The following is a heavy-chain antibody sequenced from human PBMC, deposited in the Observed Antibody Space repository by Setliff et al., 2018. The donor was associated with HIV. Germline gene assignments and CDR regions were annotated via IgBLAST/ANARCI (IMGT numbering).Heavy chain of an antibody. D-gene: IGHD3-10*01. J-gene: IGHJ6*02. Sequence: SETLSLTCAVSGYSISSGYYWGWIRQPPGKGREWIVSIYHSGDTYYHPSLKRRVLISVDTSNNQFSLRLSSVTAADTAVYYCARDLSPYGSGDPDYYYGMDVWGQGTTVTVSS. CDR3: ARDLSPYGSGDPDYYYGMDV. V-gene: IGHV4-38-2*02. CDR2: IYHSGDT. CDR1: GYSISSGYY.